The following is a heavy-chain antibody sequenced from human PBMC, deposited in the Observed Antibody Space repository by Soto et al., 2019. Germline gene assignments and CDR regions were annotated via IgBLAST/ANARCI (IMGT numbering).Heavy chain of an antibody. D-gene: IGHD2-15*01. J-gene: IGHJ5*02. CDR2: IYWDDDK. Sequence: QITLKESGPTLVKPTQPLTLTCTFSGFSLSTSGVGVGWIRQPPGKALEWLALIYWDDDKRYSPSLKSRLTITKDTSKNQVVLTMTNMDPVDTATYYCAHRPDLSGGGSCYRRGYWFDPWGQGTLVTVSS. V-gene: IGHV2-5*02. CDR1: GFSLSTSGVG. CDR3: AHRPDLSGGGSCYRRGYWFDP.